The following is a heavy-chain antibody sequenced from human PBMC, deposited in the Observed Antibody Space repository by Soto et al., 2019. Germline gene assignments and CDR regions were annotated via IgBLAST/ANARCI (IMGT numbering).Heavy chain of an antibody. CDR2: ISGSGGGT. D-gene: IGHD1-20*01. V-gene: IGHV3-23*01. J-gene: IGHJ4*02. Sequence: EVQLLESGGGLVQPGGSLRLSCVASGFTFSTYAMSWVRQAPGKGLEWVSVISGSGGGTDYSDSVKGRFTISRDNSKNTLYLQMNSLRSEDTAIYYCVKSKWNDPCWGQGTLVTVSS. CDR1: GFTFSTYA. CDR3: VKSKWNDPC.